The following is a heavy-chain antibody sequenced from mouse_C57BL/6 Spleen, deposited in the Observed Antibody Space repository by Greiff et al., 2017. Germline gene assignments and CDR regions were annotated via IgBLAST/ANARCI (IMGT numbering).Heavy chain of an antibody. V-gene: IGHV3-6*01. Sequence: EVQLVESGPGLVKPSQSLSLTCSVTGYSITSGYYWNWIRQFPGNKLEWMGYISYDGSNNYNPSLKNRISITRDTSKNQFFLKLNSVTTEDTATYYCARDGSSHWGQGTLVTVAA. CDR1: GYSITSGYY. D-gene: IGHD1-1*01. CDR2: ISYDGSN. J-gene: IGHJ3*01. CDR3: ARDGSSH.